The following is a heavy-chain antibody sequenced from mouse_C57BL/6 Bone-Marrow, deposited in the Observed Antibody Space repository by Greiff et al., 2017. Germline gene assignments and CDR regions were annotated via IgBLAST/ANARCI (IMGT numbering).Heavy chain of an antibody. Sequence: QVQLQQPGAELVKPGASVKMSCKASGYTFTSYWITWVKQRPGQGLEWIGDIYPGSGRTNYNEKFKSKATLTVDTSSSTAYMQLSSLTSEDSAVYYCARNYGSSFYAMDYWGQGTSVTVSS. CDR1: GYTFTSYW. V-gene: IGHV1-55*01. CDR2: IYPGSGRT. D-gene: IGHD1-1*01. J-gene: IGHJ4*01. CDR3: ARNYGSSFYAMDY.